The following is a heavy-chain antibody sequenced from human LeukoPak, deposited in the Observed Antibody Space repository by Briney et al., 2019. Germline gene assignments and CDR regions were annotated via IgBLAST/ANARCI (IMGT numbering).Heavy chain of an antibody. V-gene: IGHV4-34*01. D-gene: IGHD1-14*01. CDR1: GGSISSYY. CDR3: ARGPRRTYYYYGMDV. J-gene: IGHJ6*02. Sequence: SETLSLTCTVSGGSISSYYWSWIRQPPGKGLEWIGEINHSGSTNYNPSLKSRVTISVDTSKNQFSLKLSSVTAADTAVYYCARGPRRTYYYYGMDVWGQGTTVTVSS. CDR2: INHSGST.